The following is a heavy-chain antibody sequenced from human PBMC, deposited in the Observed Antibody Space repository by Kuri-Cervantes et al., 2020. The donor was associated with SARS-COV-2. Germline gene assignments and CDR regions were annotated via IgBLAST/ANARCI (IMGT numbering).Heavy chain of an antibody. J-gene: IGHJ5*02. Sequence: GGSLRLSCKGSGYSFTSYWIGWVRQMPGKGLEWMGIIYPGDSDTRYSPSFQGQVTISADKSISTAYLQWSSLKASDTAMYYCARLTGLGYCSGGSCHGWFDPWGQGNLVNVSS. CDR1: GYSFTSYW. D-gene: IGHD2-15*01. V-gene: IGHV5-51*01. CDR3: ARLTGLGYCSGGSCHGWFDP. CDR2: IYPGDSDT.